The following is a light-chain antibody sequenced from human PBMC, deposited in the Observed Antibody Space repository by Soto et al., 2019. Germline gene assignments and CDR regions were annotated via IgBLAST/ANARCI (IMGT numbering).Light chain of an antibody. Sequence: QSALTQPPSASGSPGQSVTISCAGSSSDIGASNSVSWYQQHPGKAPKLLISEVTKRPSGVPDRFSGSKSATTASLTISGLQADDEADYYCGSKAGSNRHVVFGGGTKLTVL. J-gene: IGLJ2*01. CDR1: SSDIGASNS. CDR3: GSKAGSNRHVV. CDR2: EVT. V-gene: IGLV2-8*01.